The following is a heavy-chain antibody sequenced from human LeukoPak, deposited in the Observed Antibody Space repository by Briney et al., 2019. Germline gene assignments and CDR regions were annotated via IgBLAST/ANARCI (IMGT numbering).Heavy chain of an antibody. CDR3: ARVEWSLDAFDI. CDR1: GYTFTSYG. D-gene: IGHD3-3*01. V-gene: IGHV1-18*01. Sequence: GASVKVSCKASGYTFTSYGISWVRQAPGQGLEWMGWISAYNGNTNYAQKFQGRVTIRNTSTSTAYMELRSLRSDDTAVYYCARVEWSLDAFDIWGQGTMVTVSS. CDR2: ISAYNGNT. J-gene: IGHJ3*02.